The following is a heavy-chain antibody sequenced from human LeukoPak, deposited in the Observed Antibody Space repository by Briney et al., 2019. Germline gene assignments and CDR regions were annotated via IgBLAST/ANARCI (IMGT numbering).Heavy chain of an antibody. V-gene: IGHV4-34*01. J-gene: IGHJ4*02. CDR2: INHSGST. CDR3: ARRTYSESYWKHFDS. CDR1: GGSFSGYY. Sequence: SETLSLTCAVYGGSFSGYYWSWIRQPPGKGLEWIGEINHSGSTNYNPSLKSRVTISVDTSKNQFSLKLSSVTAADTAVYYCARRTYSESYWKHFDSWGQGTLVTVSS. D-gene: IGHD1-26*01.